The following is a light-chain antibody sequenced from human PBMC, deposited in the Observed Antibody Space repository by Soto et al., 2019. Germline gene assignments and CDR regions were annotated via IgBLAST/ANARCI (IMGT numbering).Light chain of an antibody. CDR2: GDS. J-gene: IGLJ3*02. CDR3: AAWDDSLGV. Sequence: QSVLTQPPSVSGAPGQRVTISCTGSSSNIGAGYDVNWYQQLPGTAPKLLIFGDSNRPSGVPDRFSGSKSGTSASLAITGLQADDEADYYCAAWDDSLGVFGGGTKLTVL. V-gene: IGLV1-40*01. CDR1: SSNIGAGYD.